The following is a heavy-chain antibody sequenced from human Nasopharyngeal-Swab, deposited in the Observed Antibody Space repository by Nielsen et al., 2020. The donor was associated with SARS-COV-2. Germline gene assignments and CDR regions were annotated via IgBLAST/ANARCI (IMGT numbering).Heavy chain of an antibody. D-gene: IGHD6-13*01. V-gene: IGHV3-30-3*01. J-gene: IGHJ4*02. CDR1: GFTFSSYA. CDR3: ARARFDSNWSDFDY. CDR2: ISYDGNNK. Sequence: GGSRRLSCAASGFTFSSYAMHWVRQAPGKGLEWVTFISYDGNNKYYTDYVRGRFTFSRDSSNPLYLQMNSLRIEDTAIYYCARARFDSNWSDFDYWGQGTLVTVSS.